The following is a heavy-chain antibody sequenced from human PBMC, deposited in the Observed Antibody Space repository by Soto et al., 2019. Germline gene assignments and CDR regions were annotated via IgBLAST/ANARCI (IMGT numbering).Heavy chain of an antibody. Sequence: QVHLEQSGVEVKKPGASVKVSCKASNYTFTYYGISWVRQAPGQGLEWMGWISAYSGYTNYAQNLQGRVFMTTDTSTNTAYLELRSVRPDPSAIYYCARDYCSIPNGARYNYFYLWCQATLITFSS. J-gene: IGHJ4*02. CDR1: NYTFTYYG. V-gene: IGHV1-18*04. D-gene: IGHD2-2*01. CDR2: ISAYSGYT. CDR3: ARDYCSIPNGARYNYFYL.